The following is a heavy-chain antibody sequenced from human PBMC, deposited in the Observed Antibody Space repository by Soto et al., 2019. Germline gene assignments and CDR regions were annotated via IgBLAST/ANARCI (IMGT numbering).Heavy chain of an antibody. Sequence: QVQLVESGGGVVQPGRSLRLSCAASGFTFSNYGMHWVRQAPVKGLEWVAFIWYYGSNKYYADSVKGRFTISRDNSKNTLYLRVNSLRVEVTAVSYCARVDFRSYGTGITWGHRTLVNVSS. CDR3: ARVDFRSYGTGIT. CDR2: IWYYGSNK. V-gene: IGHV3-33*01. CDR1: GFTFSNYG. J-gene: IGHJ4*01. D-gene: IGHD3-3*01.